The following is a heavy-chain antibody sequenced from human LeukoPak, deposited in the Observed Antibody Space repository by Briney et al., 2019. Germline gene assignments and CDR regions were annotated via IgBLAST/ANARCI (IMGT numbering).Heavy chain of an antibody. CDR2: ILFDGSDK. CDR1: GFTFGDYG. V-gene: IGHV3-30*18. J-gene: IGHJ3*01. Sequence: PGRSLRLSCIASGFTFGDYGMSWVRQAPGKGLEWVALILFDGSDKYYADSVQGRFAISRDDSKNTLYLQMDSLRPEDTAVYYCAQKTGGERGTGGAFDFWGQGTTVTVSS. CDR3: AQKTGGERGTGGAFDF. D-gene: IGHD3-10*01.